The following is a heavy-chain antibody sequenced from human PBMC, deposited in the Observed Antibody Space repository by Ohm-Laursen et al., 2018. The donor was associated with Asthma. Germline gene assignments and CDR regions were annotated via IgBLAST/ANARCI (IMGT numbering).Heavy chain of an antibody. CDR2: IIPIFGTA. V-gene: IGHV1-69*13. D-gene: IGHD2-15*01. Sequence: SVKVSCKASGYTFTSYDINWVRQATGQGLEWMGGIIPIFGTANYAQKFQGRVTITADESTSTAYMELSSLRSEDTAVYYCARVGYCSGGSCQDGVDYWGQGTLVTVSS. CDR3: ARVGYCSGGSCQDGVDY. J-gene: IGHJ4*02. CDR1: GYTFTSYD.